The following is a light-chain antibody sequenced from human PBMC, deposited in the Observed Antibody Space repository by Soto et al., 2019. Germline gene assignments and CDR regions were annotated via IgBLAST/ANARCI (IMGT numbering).Light chain of an antibody. CDR3: QQYDTYWT. CDR1: QSINSW. Sequence: DIQMTQSPSTQSASVGDRVTITCRASQSINSWLAWYQQKPGKAPNLLIYKASTLESGVPARFSGSGSGTEFTLTISSLQPDDFATYYCQQYDTYWTFGQGTKVEIK. V-gene: IGKV1-5*03. J-gene: IGKJ1*01. CDR2: KAS.